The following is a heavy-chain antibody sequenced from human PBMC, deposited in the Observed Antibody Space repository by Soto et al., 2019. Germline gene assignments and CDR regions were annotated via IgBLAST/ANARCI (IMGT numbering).Heavy chain of an antibody. V-gene: IGHV3-23*01. D-gene: IGHD3-22*01. CDR1: GFTFSSYA. J-gene: IGHJ4*02. CDR2: ISGSGGST. CDR3: AKDRAGSGYLLGLDY. Sequence: EVQLLESGGGLVQPGGSPRLSCAASGFTFSSYAMSWVRQAPGKGLEWVSAISGSGGSTYYADSVKGRFTISRDNSKNTLYLQMNSLRAEDTAVYYCAKDRAGSGYLLGLDYWGQGTLVTVSS.